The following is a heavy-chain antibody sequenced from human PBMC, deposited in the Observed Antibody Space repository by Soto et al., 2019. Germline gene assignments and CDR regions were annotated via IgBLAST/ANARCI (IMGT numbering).Heavy chain of an antibody. CDR2: IIPIFGTA. J-gene: IGHJ4*02. V-gene: IGHV1-69*13. D-gene: IGHD3-22*01. CDR1: GGTFSSYA. Sequence: ASVKVSCKASGGTFSSYAISWVRQAPGQGLEWMGGIIPIFGTANYAQKFQGRVTITADESTSTAYMELSSLRSEDTAVYYCARGTYYYDSSGYPFDYWGQGTLVTVSS. CDR3: ARGTYYYDSSGYPFDY.